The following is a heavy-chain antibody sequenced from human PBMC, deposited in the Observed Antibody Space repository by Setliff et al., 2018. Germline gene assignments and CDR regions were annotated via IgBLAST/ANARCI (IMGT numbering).Heavy chain of an antibody. V-gene: IGHV4-30-4*08. CDR1: GGSISSGDYY. CDR2: IYSSGST. CDR3: ARESRYYYDNLGTLDY. Sequence: SETLSLTCTVSGGSISSGDYYWSWIRQPPGKGLEWIGYIYSSGSTYYNPSLKSRVSLSVDTSKNQFSLKLSSVTAADTAVYYCARESRYYYDNLGTLDYWGQGTLVTAPQ. J-gene: IGHJ4*02. D-gene: IGHD3-22*01.